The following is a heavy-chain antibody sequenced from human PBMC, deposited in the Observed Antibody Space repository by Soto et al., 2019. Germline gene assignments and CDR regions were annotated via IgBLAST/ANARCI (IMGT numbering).Heavy chain of an antibody. CDR2: IYYSGST. J-gene: IGHJ3*02. V-gene: IGHV4-30-4*01. D-gene: IGHD3-16*01. Sequence: QVQLQESGPGLVKPSQTLSLTCTVSGGSISSGDYYWSWIRQPPGKGLEWIGYIYYSGSTYYNPSLKSRITISVDPSKNQFPLKLSSVTAGDTAVYYFARVEYGGGRAFDIWGQGTMVTVSS. CDR3: ARVEYGGGRAFDI. CDR1: GGSISSGDYY.